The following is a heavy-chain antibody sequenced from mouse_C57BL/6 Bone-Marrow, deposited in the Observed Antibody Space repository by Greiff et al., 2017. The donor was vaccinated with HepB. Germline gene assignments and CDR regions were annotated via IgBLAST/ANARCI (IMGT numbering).Heavy chain of an antibody. CDR3: ARPYYYGSSLDY. Sequence: VQLQESGAELVRPGTSVKVSCKASGYAFTNYLIEWVKQRPGQGLEWIGVINPGSGGTNYNEKFKGKATLTADKSSSTAYMQLSSLTSEDSAVYFCARPYYYGSSLDYWGQGTTPTVSS. CDR2: INPGSGGT. V-gene: IGHV1-54*01. J-gene: IGHJ2*01. CDR1: GYAFTNYL. D-gene: IGHD1-1*01.